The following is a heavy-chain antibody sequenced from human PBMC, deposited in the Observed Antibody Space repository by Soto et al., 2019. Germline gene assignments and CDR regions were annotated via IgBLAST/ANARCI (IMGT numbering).Heavy chain of an antibody. V-gene: IGHV3-30-3*01. CDR3: AREAVVGATTYYFDY. CDR2: ISYDGSNK. CDR1: GFTFSSYA. D-gene: IGHD1-26*01. J-gene: IGHJ4*02. Sequence: ESGGGVVQPGRSLRLSCAASGFTFSSYAMHWVRQAPGKGLEWVAVISYDGSNKYYADSVKGRFTISRDNSKNTLYLQMNSLRAEDTAVYYCAREAVVGATTYYFDYWGQGTLVTVSS.